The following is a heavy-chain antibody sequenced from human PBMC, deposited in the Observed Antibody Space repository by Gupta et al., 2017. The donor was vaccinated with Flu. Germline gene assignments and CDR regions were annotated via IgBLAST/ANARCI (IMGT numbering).Heavy chain of an antibody. J-gene: IGHJ4*02. V-gene: IGHV4-39*01. CDR3: ARRESTSDFIDY. D-gene: IGHD2-2*01. CDR2: LYYSGST. CDR1: GGSISSTSYS. Sequence: QLQLQESGPGLVKPSETLSLTCTVPGGSISSTSYSWGWIRQPPGLGLEWIRNLYYSGSTYYNPSLKSRVTISVDTSKNQVSLKLSSVTAADTAVYYCARRESTSDFIDYWGQGTLVTVSS.